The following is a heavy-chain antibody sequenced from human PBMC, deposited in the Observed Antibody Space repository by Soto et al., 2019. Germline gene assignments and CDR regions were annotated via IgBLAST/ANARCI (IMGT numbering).Heavy chain of an antibody. CDR2: ISYDGSNK. CDR3: AKDHSVLAVHSGSYFDAFDI. D-gene: IGHD1-26*01. J-gene: IGHJ3*02. CDR1: GFTFSSYG. V-gene: IGHV3-30*18. Sequence: GGSLRLSCAASGFTFSSYGMHWVRQAPGKGLEWVAVISYDGSNKYYADSVKGRFTISRDNSKNTLYLQMNSLRAEDTAVYYCAKDHSVLAVHSGSYFDAFDIWGQGTMVTVSS.